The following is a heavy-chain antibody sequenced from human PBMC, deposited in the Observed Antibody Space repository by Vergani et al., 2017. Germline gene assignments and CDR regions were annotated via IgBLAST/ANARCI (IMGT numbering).Heavy chain of an antibody. J-gene: IGHJ6*02. CDR1: GFTFSSYA. Sequence: EVQLLESGGGLVQPGGSLRLSCAASGFTFSSYAMSWVRQAPGKGLEWVSAISGSGGSTYYADSVKGRFTISRDNSKNTLYLQMNSLRAEDTAVYYCARDNGIRYYYYGMDVWGQGTTVTVSS. CDR2: ISGSGGST. CDR3: ARDNGIRYYYYGMDV. D-gene: IGHD2-8*01. V-gene: IGHV3-23*01.